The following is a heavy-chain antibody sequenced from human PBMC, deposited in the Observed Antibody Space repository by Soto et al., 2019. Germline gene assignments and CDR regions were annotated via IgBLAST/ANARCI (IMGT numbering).Heavy chain of an antibody. CDR2: IYYSGTT. V-gene: IGHV4-31*03. CDR1: GGSFSSDSFI. Sequence: SETLSLTCSVSGGSFSSDSFIWSWVRQFPGKGLEWIGYIYYSGTTYYNPSLRSRVIMSVDTSKNQFSLKLSSVTAADTAVYYCARDHNWDGMDVWGQGTTVTVS. J-gene: IGHJ6*02. CDR3: ARDHNWDGMDV. D-gene: IGHD3-16*01.